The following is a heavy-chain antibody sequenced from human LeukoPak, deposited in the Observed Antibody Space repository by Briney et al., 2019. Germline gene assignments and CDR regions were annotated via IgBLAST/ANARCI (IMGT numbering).Heavy chain of an antibody. D-gene: IGHD7-27*01. CDR3: ARHGDSTGSDYYYGMDV. CDR2: IDYSGST. J-gene: IGHJ6*02. V-gene: IGHV4-39*01. CDR1: GGSIRSYY. Sequence: SETLSLTCTVSGGSIRSYYWGWIRQPPGKGLEWIGSIDYSGSTYYNPSLKSRVTISVDTSKSQFSLKLISVTAADTAVYYCARHGDSTGSDYYYGMDVWGQGTTVTVSS.